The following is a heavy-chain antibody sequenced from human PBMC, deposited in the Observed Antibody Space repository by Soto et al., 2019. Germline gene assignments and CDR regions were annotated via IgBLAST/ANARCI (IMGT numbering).Heavy chain of an antibody. CDR2: ISGSGGST. CDR1: GFTFSTYA. CDR3: AKGGAPAGMGYFDL. D-gene: IGHD6-13*01. J-gene: IGHJ2*01. Sequence: EVQVLESGGGLVQPGGSLRLSCAASGFTFSTYAMSWVRQAPGKGLEWVSGISGSGGSTYYADSVKGRFTISRDNSKKTLFLQMSSLRAEDTAVYFCAKGGAPAGMGYFDLWGRGTLVTVSS. V-gene: IGHV3-23*01.